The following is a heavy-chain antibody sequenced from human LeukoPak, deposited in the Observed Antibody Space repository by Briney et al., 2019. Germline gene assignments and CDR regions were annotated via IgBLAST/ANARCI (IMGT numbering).Heavy chain of an antibody. J-gene: IGHJ6*04. Sequence: PGGSRRLSWAASGLTFSSYEMNWVRQAPGKGLEWVSYISSSGSTIYYADSVKGRFTISRDNAKNSPYLQMNSLRAEDTAVYYCAELGITMIGGVWGKGTTVTISS. D-gene: IGHD3-10*02. V-gene: IGHV3-48*03. CDR1: GLTFSSYE. CDR2: ISSSGSTI. CDR3: AELGITMIGGV.